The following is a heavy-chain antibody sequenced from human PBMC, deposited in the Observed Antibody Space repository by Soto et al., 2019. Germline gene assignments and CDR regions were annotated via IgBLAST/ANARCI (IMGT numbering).Heavy chain of an antibody. CDR3: ARDTGRRWLQVRGSYYGMDV. V-gene: IGHV1-69*01. CDR1: GGTFSSYA. CDR2: IIPICGTA. D-gene: IGHD5-12*01. Sequence: QVQLVQSGAEVKKPGSSVKVSCKASGGTFSSYAISWVRQAPGQGLEWMGGIIPICGTANYAQKFQGRVTTTADESTSTAYLELSSLRSEDTAVYYCARDTGRRWLQVRGSYYGMDVWGQGTTVTVSS. J-gene: IGHJ6*02.